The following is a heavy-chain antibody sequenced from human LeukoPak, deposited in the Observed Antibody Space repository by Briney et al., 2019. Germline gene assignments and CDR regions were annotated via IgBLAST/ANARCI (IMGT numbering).Heavy chain of an antibody. CDR3: VRDRYYDSSGYYQFDY. CDR1: GFTFSSYS. D-gene: IGHD3-22*01. J-gene: IGHJ4*02. CDR2: INSDGGSI. V-gene: IGHV3-74*01. Sequence: PGGSLRLSCAASGFTFSSYSMNWVRQTPGKGLVWVSRINSDGGSIRYADSVKGRFTISRDNAKNTLYLQMNGLRAEDTALYYCVRDRYYDSSGYYQFDYWGQGILVTVSS.